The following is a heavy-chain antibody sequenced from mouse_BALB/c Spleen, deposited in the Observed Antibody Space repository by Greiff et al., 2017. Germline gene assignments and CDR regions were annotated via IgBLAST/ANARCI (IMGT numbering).Heavy chain of an antibody. CDR2: INPGSGGT. CDR1: GYAFTNYL. D-gene: IGHD4-1*01. CDR3: ARSDWDGFAY. J-gene: IGHJ3*01. Sequence: VQLVESGAELVRPGTSVKVSCKASGYAFTNYLIEWVKQRPGQGLEWIGVINPGSGGTNYNEKFKGKATLTADKSSSTAYMQLSSLTSDDSAVYFCARSDWDGFAYWGQGTLVTVSA. V-gene: IGHV1-54*01.